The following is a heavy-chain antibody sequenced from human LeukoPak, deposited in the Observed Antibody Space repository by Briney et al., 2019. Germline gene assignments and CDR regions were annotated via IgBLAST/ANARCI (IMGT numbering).Heavy chain of an antibody. CDR3: ARDYGGYDFRPWDY. D-gene: IGHD5-12*01. J-gene: IGHJ4*02. CDR1: GASISSYY. CDR2: IYYSGST. Sequence: SETLSLTCTVSGASISSYYWSWIRQPPGKGLEWIAYIYYSGSTSYSPSLKSRVTISVDTSKNQFSLKLSSVTAADTAVYYCARDYGGYDFRPWDYWGQGTLVTVSS. V-gene: IGHV4-59*12.